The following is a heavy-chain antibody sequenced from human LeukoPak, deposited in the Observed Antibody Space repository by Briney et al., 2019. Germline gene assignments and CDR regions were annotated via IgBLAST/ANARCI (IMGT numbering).Heavy chain of an antibody. J-gene: IGHJ4*02. Sequence: GGSLRLSCAASGFTFSSYWMSWVRQAPGKRLEWVANMKYDGSEIYYVDSVKGRFTISRDNAMNSLFLQMNSLRAEDTAVYYCARRGGYSLFDYWGQGTLVTVSS. CDR2: MKYDGSEI. D-gene: IGHD2-21*01. CDR3: ARRGGYSLFDY. V-gene: IGHV3-7*01. CDR1: GFTFSSYW.